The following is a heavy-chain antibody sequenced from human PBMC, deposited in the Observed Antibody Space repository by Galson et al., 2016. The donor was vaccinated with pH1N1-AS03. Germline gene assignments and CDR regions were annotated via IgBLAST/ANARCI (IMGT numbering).Heavy chain of an antibody. CDR2: IWYGGNTQ. D-gene: IGHD2-2*01. J-gene: IGHJ4*02. CDR3: ARDLACSSITCSLGFDH. CDR1: GFQFGIYG. Sequence: SLRLSCAASGFQFGIYGMHWVRQAPGKGLEWVAVIWYGGNTQYYSDSVRGRFTISRDNSRNTLFLQMNNLRDEDTAIYYCARDLACSSITCSLGFDHWGQGTLVSVSS. V-gene: IGHV3-33*01.